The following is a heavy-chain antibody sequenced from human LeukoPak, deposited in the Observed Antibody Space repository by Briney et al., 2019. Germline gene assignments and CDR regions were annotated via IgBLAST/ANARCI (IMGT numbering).Heavy chain of an antibody. CDR3: AKGLRFWEWLFVPDLYYFDY. V-gene: IGHV3-30*18. Sequence: PGGSLRLSCAASGFTFSSYGMHWVRQAPGKGLEWVAVISYDGSNKYYADSVKGRFTISRDNSKNTLYLQMNSLRAEDAAVYYCAKGLRFWEWLFVPDLYYFDYWGQGTLVTVSS. CDR1: GFTFSSYG. D-gene: IGHD3-3*01. J-gene: IGHJ4*02. CDR2: ISYDGSNK.